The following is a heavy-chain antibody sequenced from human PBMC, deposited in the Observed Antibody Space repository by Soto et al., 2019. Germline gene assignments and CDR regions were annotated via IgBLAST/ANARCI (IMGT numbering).Heavy chain of an antibody. CDR1: GFTCSSYD. CDR3: AKATATGGGAFDI. J-gene: IGHJ3*02. Sequence: GGSLRLSCAASGFTCSSYDMSWVRQAPGKGLEWVSTILVAGSTHYPDSVKGRFTISRDISKNTVLLQMNSLTAGDTAVYYCAKATATGGGAFDICGQGTVVTVSS. CDR2: ILVAGST. D-gene: IGHD2-8*02. V-gene: IGHV3-23*01.